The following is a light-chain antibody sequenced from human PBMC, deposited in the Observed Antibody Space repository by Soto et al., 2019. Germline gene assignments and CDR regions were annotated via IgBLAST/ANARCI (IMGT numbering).Light chain of an antibody. J-gene: IGLJ2*01. Sequence: QSALTQPPSASGSPGQSVTISCTGTDSDVGGYNFVSWYQQHPGRAPKLMIYEVYQRPSGVPDRFSGSKSGNTASLTVSGLLAEDEANYYCSSYAASDNFVIFGGGTKLTVL. CDR3: SSYAASDNFVI. V-gene: IGLV2-8*01. CDR2: EVY. CDR1: DSDVGGYNF.